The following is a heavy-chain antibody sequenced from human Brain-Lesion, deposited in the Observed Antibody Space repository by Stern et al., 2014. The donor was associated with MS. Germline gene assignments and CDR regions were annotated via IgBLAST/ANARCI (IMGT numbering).Heavy chain of an antibody. Sequence: VHLVESGAEVKKPGASVKVSCKVSGYTLTELSMHWVRQAPRKGLEWMGGFDPEDGETIYAQKFQGRVTMTEDTSTDTAYMELSSLRSEDTDVYYCATLSPGAGGNYYRHFDYWGQGTLVTVSS. CDR1: GYTLTELS. V-gene: IGHV1-24*01. J-gene: IGHJ4*02. CDR3: ATLSPGAGGNYYRHFDY. CDR2: FDPEDGET. D-gene: IGHD1-26*01.